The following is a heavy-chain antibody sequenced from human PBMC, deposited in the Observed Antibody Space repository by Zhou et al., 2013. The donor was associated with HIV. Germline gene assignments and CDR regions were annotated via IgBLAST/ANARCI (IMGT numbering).Heavy chain of an antibody. CDR1: GGTFSSYA. CDR3: ARGRTGVYAGAVVY. Sequence: QVQLVQSGAEVKKPGSSVKVSCKASGGTFSSYAISWVRQAPGQGLEWMGRIIPILGIANYAQKFQGRVTITADKSTSTAYMELSSLRSEDTAVYYCARGRTGVYAGAVVYWGQGTLVTVSS. V-gene: IGHV1-69*04. D-gene: IGHD6-13*01. CDR2: IIPILGIA. J-gene: IGHJ4*02.